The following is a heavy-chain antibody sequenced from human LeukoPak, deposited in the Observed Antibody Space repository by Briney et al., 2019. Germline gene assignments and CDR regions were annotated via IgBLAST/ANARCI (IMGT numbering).Heavy chain of an antibody. V-gene: IGHV3-7*01. CDR3: ARDSAGNDY. J-gene: IGHJ4*02. CDR1: EFTFSTYW. Sequence: GGSLRLSCAASEFTFSTYWMSWVRQAPGKGLEWVANIKQDGSEKYYIDSVKGRFTISRDNAKNSLYLQMNSLRAEDTAMYYCARDSAGNDYWGQGTLVTVSS. CDR2: IKQDGSEK. D-gene: IGHD6-13*01.